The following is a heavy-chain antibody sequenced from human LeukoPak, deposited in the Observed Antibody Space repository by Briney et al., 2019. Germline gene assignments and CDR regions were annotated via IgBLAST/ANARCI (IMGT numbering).Heavy chain of an antibody. CDR1: GFTFSSYT. J-gene: IGHJ5*02. CDR2: INGRGIT. Sequence: PGGSLRLSCTASGFTFSSYTMSWVRQAPGEGLEWLSAINGRGITYYAGSVKGRFTISRDNSENTLYLQMNSLRAEDTAVYYCARVGCSGTNCYDGVGRAAWFDPWGQGTLVTVSS. D-gene: IGHD2-2*01. CDR3: ARVGCSGTNCYDGVGRAAWFDP. V-gene: IGHV3-23*01.